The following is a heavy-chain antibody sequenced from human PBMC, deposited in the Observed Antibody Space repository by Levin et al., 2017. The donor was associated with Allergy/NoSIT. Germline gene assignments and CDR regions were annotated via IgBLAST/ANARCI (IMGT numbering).Heavy chain of an antibody. CDR3: AREIAAAATSHFYGLDV. J-gene: IGHJ6*02. Sequence: GGSLRLSCKASGYTFTGQYMYWVRQAPGQGLELMGWINPNSGGTNYVQKFQGRVTMTRDTSISTLYMELRRLRSDDTAVYYCAREIAAAATSHFYGLDVWGQGTTVTVSS. CDR2: INPNSGGT. V-gene: IGHV1-2*02. D-gene: IGHD6-13*01. CDR1: GYTFTGQY.